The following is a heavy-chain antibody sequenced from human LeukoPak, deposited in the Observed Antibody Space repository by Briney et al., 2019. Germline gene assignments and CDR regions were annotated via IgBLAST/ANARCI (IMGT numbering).Heavy chain of an antibody. CDR2: MNPNSGNT. CDR3: ARAHPGSGWFGEYDY. V-gene: IGHV1-8*01. D-gene: IGHD3-10*01. CDR1: GYTFTSYD. J-gene: IGHJ4*02. Sequence: ASVKVSCKASGYTFTSYDINWVRQATGQGLEWMGWMNPNSGNTGYAQKLQGRVTMTTDTSTSTAYMELRSLRSDDTAVYYCARAHPGSGWFGEYDYWGQGTLVTVSS.